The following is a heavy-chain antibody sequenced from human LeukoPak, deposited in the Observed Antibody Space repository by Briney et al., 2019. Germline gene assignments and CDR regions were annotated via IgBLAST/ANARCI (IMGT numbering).Heavy chain of an antibody. V-gene: IGHV4-59*01. CDR3: ARSGTYSGDNWFDP. D-gene: IGHD1-26*01. Sequence: SETLSLTCTVFGGSTSSYYWSWIRQPPGKGLEWIGYIYYSGSTDYNPSLKSRVIISADTSKNQFSLKLSSVTAADTAVYYCARSGTYSGDNWFDPWGQGTLVTVSS. CDR2: IYYSGST. CDR1: GGSTSSYY. J-gene: IGHJ5*02.